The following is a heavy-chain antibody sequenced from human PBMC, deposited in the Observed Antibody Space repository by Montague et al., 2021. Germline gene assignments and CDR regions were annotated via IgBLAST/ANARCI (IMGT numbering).Heavy chain of an antibody. D-gene: IGHD2-8*01. CDR1: GFSFSGYW. Sequence: SLILSCAASGFSFSGYWMSLFRQAPVKGLEWVANIFHDGSDRNYVDSVRGRFTISRDNAKNSLYLQMSSLGAEDTAVYYCAREKWQLDFWGQGTLVTVSS. CDR3: AREKWQLDF. V-gene: IGHV3-7*01. J-gene: IGHJ4*02. CDR2: IFHDGSDR.